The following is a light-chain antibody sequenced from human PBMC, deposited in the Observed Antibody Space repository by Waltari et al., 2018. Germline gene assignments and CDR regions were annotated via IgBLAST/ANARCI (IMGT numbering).Light chain of an antibody. J-gene: IGKJ1*01. CDR2: KVS. Sequence: DIQMTQSPSTLSASVGDRVTITCRARHSISNWLAWYQQKPGKAPKLLIYKVSSVESGVPSRFSGSGSGTEFTLTISSLQPDDFATYYCQQYSSYSRTFGQGTKVEIK. CDR3: QQYSSYSRT. CDR1: HSISNW. V-gene: IGKV1-5*03.